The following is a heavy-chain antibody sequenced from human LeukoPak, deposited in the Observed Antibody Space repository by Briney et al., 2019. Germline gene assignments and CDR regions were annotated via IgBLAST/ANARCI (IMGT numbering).Heavy chain of an antibody. CDR2: IYSGGST. V-gene: IGHV3-53*01. D-gene: IGHD5-12*01. CDR1: GFTVSSNY. J-gene: IGHJ4*02. CDR3: ARFRSGYDFFDY. Sequence: GGSLRLSCAASGFTVSSNYMSWVRQAPGKGLEWVSVIYSGGSTYYADSVKGRFTISRDNSKNTLYLQMNSLRAEDTAVYYCARFRSGYDFFDYWGQGPLVTVSS.